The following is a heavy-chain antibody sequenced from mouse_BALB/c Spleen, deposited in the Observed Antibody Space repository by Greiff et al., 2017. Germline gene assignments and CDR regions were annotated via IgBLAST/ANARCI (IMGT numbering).Heavy chain of an antibody. D-gene: IGHD2-4*01. Sequence: VQLKESGPELVKPGASVKISCKASGYSFTGYFMNWVMQSHGKSLEWIGRINPYNGDTFYNQKFKGKATLTVDKSSSTAHMELRSLASEDSAVYYCARDSPYDYDGGFAYWGQGTLVTVSA. CDR2: INPYNGDT. CDR3: ARDSPYDYDGGFAY. V-gene: IGHV1-20*02. J-gene: IGHJ3*01. CDR1: GYSFTGYF.